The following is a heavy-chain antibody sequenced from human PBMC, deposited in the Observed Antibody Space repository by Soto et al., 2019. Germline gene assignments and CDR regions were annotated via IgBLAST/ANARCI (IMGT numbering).Heavy chain of an antibody. CDR1: GFSLTTGKMG. V-gene: IGHV2-26*01. J-gene: IGHJ6*02. CDR3: ARMNVDSYQFYYAMDV. CDR2: IFSDNER. Sequence: SGPTLVNPTETLTLTCTVSGFSLTTGKMGVSWIRQPPGKALEWLAHIFSDNERSYSTSLQGRLTISKDTSGSQVVLSMTNVDPVDTAKYYCARMNVDSYQFYYAMDVWGQGTTVTVSS. D-gene: IGHD4-17*01.